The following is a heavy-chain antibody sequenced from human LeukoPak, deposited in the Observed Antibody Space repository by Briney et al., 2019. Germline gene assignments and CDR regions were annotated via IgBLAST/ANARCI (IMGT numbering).Heavy chain of an antibody. CDR2: IIPIFGTA. D-gene: IGHD3-22*01. J-gene: IGHJ4*02. V-gene: IGHV1-69*01. Sequence: SVTVSCKASGGTFSSYAISWVRQAHGQGLEGMGGIIPIFGTANYAQKFQGRVTITADESTSTAYMELSSLRSEDTAVYYCARDGYYYDSSGYFFDYWGQGTLVTVSS. CDR3: ARDGYYYDSSGYFFDY. CDR1: GGTFSSYA.